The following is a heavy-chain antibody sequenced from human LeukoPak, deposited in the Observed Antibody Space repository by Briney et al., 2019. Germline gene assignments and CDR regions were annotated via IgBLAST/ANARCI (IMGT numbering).Heavy chain of an antibody. CDR2: ISAYNGNT. V-gene: IGHV1-18*01. CDR3: ARWAAFHCSSTSCSNWFGP. D-gene: IGHD2-2*01. CDR1: GYTFTSYG. J-gene: IGHJ5*02. Sequence: ASVKVSCKASGYTFTSYGISWVRQAPGQGLEWMGWISAYNGNTNYTQKLQGRVTMTTDTSTSTAYMELRSLRSDDTAVYYCARWAAFHCSSTSCSNWFGPWGQGTLVTVSS.